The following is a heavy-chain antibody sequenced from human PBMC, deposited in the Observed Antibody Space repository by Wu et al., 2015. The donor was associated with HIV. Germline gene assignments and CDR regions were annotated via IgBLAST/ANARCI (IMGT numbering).Heavy chain of an antibody. CDR1: GGTFSSYA. CDR2: IIPIFGTA. D-gene: IGHD2-2*01. Sequence: QVQLVQSGAEVKKPGSSVKVSCKASGGTFSSYAISWVRQAPGQGLEWMGGIIPIFGTANYAQKFQGRVTITADESTSTAYMELSSLRSEDTAVYYCARDSVLRTVVPAARDYYYYYMDVWGKGTTVQPSP. CDR3: ARDSVLRTVVPAARDYYYYYMDV. V-gene: IGHV1-69*12. J-gene: IGHJ6*03.